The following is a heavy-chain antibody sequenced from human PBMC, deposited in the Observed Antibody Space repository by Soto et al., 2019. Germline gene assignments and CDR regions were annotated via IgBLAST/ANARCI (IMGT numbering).Heavy chain of an antibody. CDR3: ARGQWLDNY. V-gene: IGHV4-59*12. Sequence: SETLSLTCTVSGGSISSYYWSWIRQPPGKGLEWIGYLYHSGSTNYNPSLKSRVTISVDTFKNQFSLQLSSVTAADTDVYYCARGQWLDNYWGQGTMVTVS. D-gene: IGHD6-19*01. J-gene: IGHJ4*02. CDR1: GGSISSYY. CDR2: LYHSGST.